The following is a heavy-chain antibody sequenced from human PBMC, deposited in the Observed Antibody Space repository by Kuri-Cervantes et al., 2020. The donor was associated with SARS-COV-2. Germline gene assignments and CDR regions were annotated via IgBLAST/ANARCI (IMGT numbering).Heavy chain of an antibody. CDR3: ARDLSTAKIDRGPFDY. D-gene: IGHD3-10*01. Sequence: SVKVSCKASGNTFTSYGISWVRQAPGQGLEWMGGIIPIFGTANYAQKFQGRVTITADESTSTADMELSSLRAEDTAVYYCARDLSTAKIDRGPFDYWGQGTLVTVSS. V-gene: IGHV1-69*13. CDR2: IIPIFGTA. CDR1: GNTFTSYG. J-gene: IGHJ4*02.